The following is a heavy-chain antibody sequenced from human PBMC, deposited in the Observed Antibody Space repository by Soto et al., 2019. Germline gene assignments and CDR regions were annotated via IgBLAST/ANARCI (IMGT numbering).Heavy chain of an antibody. V-gene: IGHV3-30-3*01. CDR2: ISYDGSNK. D-gene: IGHD4-4*01. CDR1: GFTFSSYA. CDR3: ARPLWRDDYNWGYFDL. Sequence: QVLLVESGGGVVQPGRSLRLSCAASGFTFSSYAMHWVRQAPGKGLEWVAVISYDGSNKYYADYVKGRFTISRDNSKNTLYLQMNRLRTEDTAVYYCARPLWRDDYNWGYFDLWGRGTLVTVSS. J-gene: IGHJ2*01.